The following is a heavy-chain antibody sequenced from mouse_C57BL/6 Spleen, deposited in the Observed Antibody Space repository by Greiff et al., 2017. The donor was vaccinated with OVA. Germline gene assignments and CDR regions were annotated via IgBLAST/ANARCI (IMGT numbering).Heavy chain of an antibody. V-gene: IGHV5-4*01. CDR2: ISDGGSYT. D-gene: IGHD3-3*01. J-gene: IGHJ2*01. CDR3: ARDRGNYLDY. Sequence: VQLKESGGGLVKPGGSLKLSCAASGFTFSSYAMSWVRQTPEKRLEWVATISDGGSYTYYPDNVKGRFTISRDNAKNNLYLQMSHLKSEDTAMYYCARDRGNYLDYWGQGTTLTVSS. CDR1: GFTFSSYA.